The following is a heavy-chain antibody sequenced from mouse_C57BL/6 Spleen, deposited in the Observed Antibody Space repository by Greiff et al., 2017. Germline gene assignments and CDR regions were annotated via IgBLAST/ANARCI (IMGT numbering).Heavy chain of an antibody. J-gene: IGHJ3*01. V-gene: IGHV1-53*01. CDR2: INPSNGGT. CDR3: ARDPYDYEGFAY. D-gene: IGHD2-4*01. CDR1: GYTFTSYW. Sequence: VQLQQPGTELVKPGASVKLSCKASGYTFTSYWMHWVKQRPGQGLEWIGNINPSNGGTNYNEKFKSKATLTVDKSSSTAYMQLSSLTSEYSAVYYCARDPYDYEGFAYWGQGTLVTVSA.